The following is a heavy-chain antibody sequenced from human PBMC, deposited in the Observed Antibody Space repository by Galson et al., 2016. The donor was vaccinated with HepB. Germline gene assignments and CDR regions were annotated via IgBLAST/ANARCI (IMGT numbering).Heavy chain of an antibody. Sequence: SLRLSCAASGFMFRRYGMHWVRQAPGKGLEWVAGISFDGSDKYYADSVKGRFTISRDNSKNTLYLQMNSLRAEDTAVYYCASSVVITQDDAFDIWGQGTMVTVSS. D-gene: IGHD3-22*01. CDR3: ASSVVITQDDAFDI. CDR1: GFMFRRYG. V-gene: IGHV3-30*03. J-gene: IGHJ3*02. CDR2: ISFDGSDK.